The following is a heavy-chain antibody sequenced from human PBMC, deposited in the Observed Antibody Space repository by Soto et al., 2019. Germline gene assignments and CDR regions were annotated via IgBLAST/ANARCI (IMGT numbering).Heavy chain of an antibody. J-gene: IGHJ5*02. D-gene: IGHD3-22*01. Sequence: SETLSLACIVSAGSVRRRNWWSWVRQPPGKGLEWIGEIYHSGSTTYNPSLKSRATISVDKSENQFSLRLTSVTAADTAVYYCASVGSDYDNSGYYLPWGPGXLVTVFS. CDR3: ASVGSDYDNSGYYLP. CDR2: IYHSGST. CDR1: AGSVRRRNW. V-gene: IGHV4-4*02.